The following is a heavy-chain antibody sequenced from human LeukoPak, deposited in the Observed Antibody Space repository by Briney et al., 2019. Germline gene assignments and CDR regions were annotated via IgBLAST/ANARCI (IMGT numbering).Heavy chain of an antibody. Sequence: SETLSLTCSVSGGSISSYYWSWIRQPPGKGLEWIGYIYSSGSTNYNPSLKSRATISGDTSKNQFSLRLSSVTAADTAVHYCARVVPAARFGMDVWGQGTTVTVSS. CDR3: ARVVPAARFGMDV. J-gene: IGHJ6*02. CDR2: IYSSGST. D-gene: IGHD2-2*01. V-gene: IGHV4-59*01. CDR1: GGSISSYY.